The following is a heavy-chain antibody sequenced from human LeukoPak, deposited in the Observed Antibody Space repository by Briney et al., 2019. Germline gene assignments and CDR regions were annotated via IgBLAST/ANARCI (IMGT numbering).Heavy chain of an antibody. D-gene: IGHD3-3*02. J-gene: IGHJ5*02. CDR2: IYYSGST. CDR1: GGSISSYY. V-gene: IGHV4-59*01. CDR3: ARLSIRPYWFDP. Sequence: SETLSLTCTVSGGSISSYYWSWIRQPPGKGLEWIGYIYYSGSTNYNPSLKRRVTISVDTSKNQFSLELSSVTAADTAVYYCARLSIRPYWFDPWGQGTLVTVSS.